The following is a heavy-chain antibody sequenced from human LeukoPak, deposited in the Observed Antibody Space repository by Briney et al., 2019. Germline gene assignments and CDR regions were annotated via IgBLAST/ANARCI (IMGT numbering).Heavy chain of an antibody. CDR3: ARGSSWDIVVVPAAQGWYFDL. CDR2: IYYSGST. CDR1: GGSISSYY. Sequence: SETLSLTCTVSGGSISSYYWSWIRQPPGKGLEWIGYIYYSGSTNYNPSLKSRVTISVDTSKNQFSLKLSSVTAADTAVYYCARGSSWDIVVVPAAQGWYFDLWGRGTLVTVSS. V-gene: IGHV4-59*01. D-gene: IGHD2-2*01. J-gene: IGHJ2*01.